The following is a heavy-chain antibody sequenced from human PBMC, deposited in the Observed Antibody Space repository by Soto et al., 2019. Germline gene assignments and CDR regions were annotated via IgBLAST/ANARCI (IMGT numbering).Heavy chain of an antibody. Sequence: SETLSLTCAVSGGSISSSNCWSWVRQPPGKGLEWIGEIYHSGSTNYNPSLKSRVTISVDTSKNQFSLKLSSVTAADTAVYYCARKATESSSWYVVDHYYMDVWGKGTTVTVSS. J-gene: IGHJ6*03. CDR3: ARKATESSSWYVVDHYYMDV. CDR1: GGSISSSNC. CDR2: IYHSGST. D-gene: IGHD6-13*01. V-gene: IGHV4-4*02.